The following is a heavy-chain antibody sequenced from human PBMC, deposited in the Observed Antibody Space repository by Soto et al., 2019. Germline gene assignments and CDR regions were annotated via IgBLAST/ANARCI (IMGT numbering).Heavy chain of an antibody. CDR2: IHYSGST. D-gene: IGHD1-20*01. CDR3: VRDQRGYNSLDY. CDR1: GVSLGSGDYH. V-gene: IGHV4-30-4*01. Sequence: QVQLQESGPGLVKPSQTLSLTCTVSGVSLGSGDYHWSWIRQPPGKGLEWIGYIHYSGSTYYNPSLKSRVTISIVTSKNQLSLKLSSVTAADTAVYYCVRDQRGYNSLDYWGQGTLVTVSS. J-gene: IGHJ4*02.